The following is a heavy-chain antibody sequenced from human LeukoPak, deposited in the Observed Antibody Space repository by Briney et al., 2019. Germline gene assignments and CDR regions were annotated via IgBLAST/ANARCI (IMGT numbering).Heavy chain of an antibody. V-gene: IGHV1-69*05. CDR1: GGTFSSYA. J-gene: IGHJ3*02. D-gene: IGHD6-6*01. CDR2: IIPIFGTA. CDR3: ARVIERDHSSSRRGSDAFDI. Sequence: GASVKVPCKASGGTFSSYAISWVRQAPGQGLEWMGGIIPIFGTANYAQKFQGRVTITTDESTSTAYMELSSLRSEDTAVYYCARVIERDHSSSRRGSDAFDIWGQGTMVTVSS.